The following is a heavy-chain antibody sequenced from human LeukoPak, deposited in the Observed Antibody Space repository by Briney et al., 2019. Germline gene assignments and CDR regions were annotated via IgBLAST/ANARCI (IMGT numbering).Heavy chain of an antibody. CDR1: GGSFSGYY. D-gene: IGHD3-16*02. Sequence: SETLSLTCAVYGGSFSGYYWSWIRQPPGKGLEWSGEINHSGSTNYNPSLKSRVTISVDTSKNQFSLKLSSVTAADTAVYYCARLSANDYVWGSYRYDAFDVWGQGTMVTVSS. V-gene: IGHV4-34*01. CDR3: ARLSANDYVWGSYRYDAFDV. CDR2: INHSGST. J-gene: IGHJ3*01.